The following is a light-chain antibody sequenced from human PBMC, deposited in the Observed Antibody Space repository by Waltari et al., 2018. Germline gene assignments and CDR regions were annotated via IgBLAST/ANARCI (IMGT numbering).Light chain of an antibody. CDR1: QSVSGY. CDR3: QQYYSRPRT. Sequence: EIVFTQSPGTLSFSPGETATLSCRASQSVSGYLAWYQQKPGQAPRLLIYGASNRATGISDRFSGSGSGTDFTLTISSLQAEDVAVYYCQQYYSRPRTFGQGTKVEIK. J-gene: IGKJ1*01. V-gene: IGKV3D-15*01. CDR2: GAS.